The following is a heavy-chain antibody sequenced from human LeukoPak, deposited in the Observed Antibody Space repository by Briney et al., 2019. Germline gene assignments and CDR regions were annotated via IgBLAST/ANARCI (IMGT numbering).Heavy chain of an antibody. D-gene: IGHD2-2*01. Sequence: ASVKVSCKASGYIFTGHYMHWVRQAPGQGLEWMGWINPNSGGTKYAQKFQGRVTLTRDTSIRTVYMELNRLRSGDPAVYYCARAEGQPLTPYNWFDPWGQGTPVTVSS. CDR1: GYIFTGHY. CDR2: INPNSGGT. V-gene: IGHV1-2*02. J-gene: IGHJ5*02. CDR3: ARAEGQPLTPYNWFDP.